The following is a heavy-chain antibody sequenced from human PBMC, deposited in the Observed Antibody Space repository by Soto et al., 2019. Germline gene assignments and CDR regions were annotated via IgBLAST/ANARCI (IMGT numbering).Heavy chain of an antibody. D-gene: IGHD2-21*02. V-gene: IGHV3-23*01. J-gene: IGHJ4*02. Sequence: GGSLRLSCAASGFTFSSYAMSWVRQAPGKGLEWVSIITSDGRTYYADSVKGRFTISRDNSKNTLYLQMNSLRAEDTAVYYCAKRYCGGDCYSYYFDYWGQGTLVTVSS. CDR1: GFTFSSYA. CDR3: AKRYCGGDCYSYYFDY. CDR2: ITSDGRT.